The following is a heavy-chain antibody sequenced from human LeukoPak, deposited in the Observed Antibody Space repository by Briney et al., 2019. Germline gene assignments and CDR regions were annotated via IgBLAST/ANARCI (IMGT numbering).Heavy chain of an antibody. V-gene: IGHV5-51*01. CDR1: GYSFSSYW. D-gene: IGHD1-26*01. Sequence: GESLKISCKGSGYSFSSYWIGWVRQMPGKGLEWMGIIYPGDSETTYSPSFQGQVTFSADKSISTAYLLWGSLKASDTAMYYCASSTSGGSYYPLFDYWGQGTLVTVSS. CDR3: ASSTSGGSYYPLFDY. CDR2: IYPGDSET. J-gene: IGHJ4*02.